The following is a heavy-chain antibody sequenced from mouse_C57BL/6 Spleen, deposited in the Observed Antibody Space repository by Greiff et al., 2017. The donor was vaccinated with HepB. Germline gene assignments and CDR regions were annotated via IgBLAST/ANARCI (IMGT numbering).Heavy chain of an antibody. J-gene: IGHJ1*03. CDR3: ARSGYDGYYLYFDV. V-gene: IGHV1-52*01. CDR2: IDPSDSET. Sequence: VQLQQPGAELVRPGSSVKLSCKASGYTFTSYWMHWVKQRPIQGLEWIGNIDPSDSETHYNQKFKDKATLTVDKSSSTAYMQLSSLTSEDSAVYYCARSGYDGYYLYFDVWGTGTTVTVSS. D-gene: IGHD2-3*01. CDR1: GYTFTSYW.